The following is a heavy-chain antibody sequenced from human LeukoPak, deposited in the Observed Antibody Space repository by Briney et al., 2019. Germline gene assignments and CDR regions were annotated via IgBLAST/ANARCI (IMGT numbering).Heavy chain of an antibody. D-gene: IGHD2-15*01. V-gene: IGHV3-48*03. Sequence: GGSLRLSCAVSGFSVSNYYMNWVRQAPGKGLEWASSITSSGSATYYADSVKGRFTISRDNAKNSLYLQMNSLRGEDTAFYYCATDKGFWGQGTLVTVSS. CDR2: ITSSGSAT. CDR1: GFSVSNYY. J-gene: IGHJ4*02. CDR3: ATDKGF.